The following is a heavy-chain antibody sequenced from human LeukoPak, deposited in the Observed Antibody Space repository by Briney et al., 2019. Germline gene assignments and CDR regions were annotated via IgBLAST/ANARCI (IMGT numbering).Heavy chain of an antibody. V-gene: IGHV1-8*01. CDR1: GYTFTSFD. CDR2: MNPNSGNT. D-gene: IGHD3-10*01. J-gene: IGHJ3*02. Sequence: ASVKVSCKASGYTFTSFDINWVRQATGQGLEWMGWMNPNSGNTGYAQKFQGRVTMTRNTSISTAYMELSSLRSEDTAVYYCARLWFGELENAFDIWGQGTMVTVSS. CDR3: ARLWFGELENAFDI.